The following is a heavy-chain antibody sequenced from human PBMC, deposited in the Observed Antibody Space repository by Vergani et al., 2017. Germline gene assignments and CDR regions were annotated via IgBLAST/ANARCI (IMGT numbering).Heavy chain of an antibody. V-gene: IGHV3-49*03. CDR1: GCTFGDYA. J-gene: IGHJ4*02. D-gene: IGHD4-17*01. Sequence: EVQLVESGGGLVQPGRSLRLSCTASGCTFGDYAMSWFRQAPGKGLEWVGFIRSKAYGWTTEYAASVKGRFIISSDDSKSIAYLQMNSLKTEDTGVYYCTRNRDGDYVFSWGYFDGWSQG. CDR3: TRNRDGDYVFSWGYFDG. CDR2: IRSKAYGWTT.